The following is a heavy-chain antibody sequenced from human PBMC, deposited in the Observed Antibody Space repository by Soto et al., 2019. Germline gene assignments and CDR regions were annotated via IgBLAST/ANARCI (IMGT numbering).Heavy chain of an antibody. Sequence: QVQLQESGPGLVKPSETLSLTCTVSGGSVSSGSYYWSWIRQPPGKGLEWIGYIYYNGSTNYNPSLKSRGAISVDTSKMQLSLKLSAVTAADTAVSDGASYSSGWYAVSYWGPGTVVTVSS. CDR1: GGSVSSGSYY. CDR3: ASYSSGWYAVSY. CDR2: IYYNGST. J-gene: IGHJ4*02. V-gene: IGHV4-61*01. D-gene: IGHD6-19*01.